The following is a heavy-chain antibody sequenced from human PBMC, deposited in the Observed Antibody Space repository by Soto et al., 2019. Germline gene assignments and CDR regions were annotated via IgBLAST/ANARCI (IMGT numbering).Heavy chain of an antibody. V-gene: IGHV4-39*01. CDR1: GGSISSSSYY. J-gene: IGHJ4*02. D-gene: IGHD3-3*02. CDR2: IYYSGST. Sequence: SETLSLTCTVSGGSISSSSYYWGWIRQPPGKGLEWIGSIYYSGSTYYSPSLKSRVTISVDTSKNQFSLKLSSVTATDTAVHFCARHNPHLWRGSYSRPHVYYFDYWSQGPLVTVSS. CDR3: ARHNPHLWRGSYSRPHVYYFDY.